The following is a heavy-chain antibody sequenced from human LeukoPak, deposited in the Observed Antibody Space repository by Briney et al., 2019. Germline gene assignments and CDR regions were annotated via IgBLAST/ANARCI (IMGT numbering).Heavy chain of an antibody. CDR1: TASISSHH. CDR3: ARDPSLSWYGLYFDY. CDR2: IHTIGNT. V-gene: IGHV4-4*07. J-gene: IGHJ4*02. Sequence: PPQSLSPTCTVSTASISSHHWSWIRLPAREEREWNGRIHTIGNTNYNPSLKSRVTISLDKSKNQLSLKLSSLTAADTAVYYCARDPSLSWYGLYFDYWGQGAVVTVSS. D-gene: IGHD6-13*01.